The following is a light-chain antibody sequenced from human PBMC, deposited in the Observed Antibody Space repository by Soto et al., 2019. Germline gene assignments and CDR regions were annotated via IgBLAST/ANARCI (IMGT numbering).Light chain of an antibody. V-gene: IGLV1-40*01. Sequence: QLVLTQPPSVSGAPGQRVTISCTGSSSNIGAGHDVHWYQQLPGTAPKLLIYGNSNRPSGVPDRFSGSKSGTSASLAIIGLQAEDEADYYCQSYDSSLSGSGVFGGGTKLTVL. J-gene: IGLJ3*02. CDR1: SSNIGAGHD. CDR3: QSYDSSLSGSGV. CDR2: GNS.